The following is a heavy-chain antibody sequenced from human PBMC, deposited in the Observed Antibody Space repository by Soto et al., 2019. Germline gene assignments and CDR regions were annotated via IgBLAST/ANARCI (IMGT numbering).Heavy chain of an antibody. J-gene: IGHJ6*02. Sequence: QVQLQESGPGLVKPSETLSLTCTVSGGSVSSGSYYWSWIRQPPGKGLEWIGYIYYSGSTNYNTSLKCRVTISVDTSKNQFSRKLSSVTAADTAVYYCARSRYDFWSGYPYGMDVWGQGTTVTVSS. V-gene: IGHV4-61*01. CDR1: GGSVSSGSYY. CDR3: ARSRYDFWSGYPYGMDV. CDR2: IYYSGST. D-gene: IGHD3-3*01.